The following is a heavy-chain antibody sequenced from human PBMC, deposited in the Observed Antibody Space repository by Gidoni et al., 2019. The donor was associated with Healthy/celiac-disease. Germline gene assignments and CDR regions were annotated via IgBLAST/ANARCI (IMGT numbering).Heavy chain of an antibody. V-gene: IGHV4-39*01. CDR2: IYYSGST. CDR3: ARLRYCSSTSCPLFAEKTVMYWFDP. J-gene: IGHJ5*02. CDR1: GGSISSSSYY. D-gene: IGHD2-2*01. Sequence: QLQLQESGPGLVKPSETLSLTCTVSGGSISSSSYYWGWIRQPPGKGLEWLGSIYYSGSTYYNPSLKSRVTISVDTSKNQFSLKLSSVTAADTAVYYCARLRYCSSTSCPLFAEKTVMYWFDPWGQGTLVTVSS.